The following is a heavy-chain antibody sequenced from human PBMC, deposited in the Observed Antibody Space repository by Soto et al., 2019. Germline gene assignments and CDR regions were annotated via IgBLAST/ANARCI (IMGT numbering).Heavy chain of an antibody. D-gene: IGHD3-16*01. Sequence: SETLSLTCTVSGDSMATGGHYYNWIRQVPGKGLEWIGYGYYSGATHYTPSLRARATISRDTSKNQFSLRLISVTAADTALYYCARDKDLQPTVWGFWGQGIQVTVSS. J-gene: IGHJ4*02. CDR1: GDSMATGGHY. CDR3: ARDKDLQPTVWGF. CDR2: GYYSGAT. V-gene: IGHV4-31*03.